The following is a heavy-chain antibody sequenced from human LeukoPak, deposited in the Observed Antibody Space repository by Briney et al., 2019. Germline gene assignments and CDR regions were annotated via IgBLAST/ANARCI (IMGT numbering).Heavy chain of an antibody. CDR1: GYTFTSYY. CDR3: ARPGIQQTYLYYFDY. D-gene: IGHD5-18*01. V-gene: IGHV1-46*01. CDR2: INPSGGST. Sequence: ASVKVSCKASGYTFTSYYMHWVRQAPGQGLEWMGIINPSGGSTSYAQKFQGRVTMTRGTSTSTVYMELSSLRSEDTAVYYCARPGIQQTYLYYFDYWGQGTLVAVSS. J-gene: IGHJ4*02.